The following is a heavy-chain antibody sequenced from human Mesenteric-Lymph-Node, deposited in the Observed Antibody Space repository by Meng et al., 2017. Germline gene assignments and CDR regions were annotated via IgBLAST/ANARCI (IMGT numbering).Heavy chain of an antibody. CDR2: ISGSGDNT. D-gene: IGHD3-22*01. CDR3: AKSSLPVHYYDTSGYYVDAFDI. V-gene: IGHV3-23*01. Sequence: GGSLRLSCAASGFTFSSYAMNWVRQAPGKGLEWVASISGSGDNTYYADSVKGRFTISRDNSKYTLYLQIYSLRAEDTAVYWCAKSSLPVHYYDTSGYYVDAFDIWGQGTMVTVSS. J-gene: IGHJ3*02. CDR1: GFTFSSYA.